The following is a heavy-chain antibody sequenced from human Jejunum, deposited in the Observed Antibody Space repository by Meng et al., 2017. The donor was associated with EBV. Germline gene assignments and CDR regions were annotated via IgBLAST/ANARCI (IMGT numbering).Heavy chain of an antibody. Sequence: QQLGAGVLKPSETLSLPCDVYGGSCSDYYWTWIRQPPGKGREWIGEINHGGGAIYNPSLKSRVTISVDTSKNQFSLKLSSVTAADTAVYYCARLGGYASGTYYPIDPWGQGTLVTVSS. V-gene: IGHV4-34*02. CDR3: ARLGGYASGTYYPIDP. D-gene: IGHD3-10*01. J-gene: IGHJ5*02. CDR2: INHGGGA. CDR1: GGSCSDYY.